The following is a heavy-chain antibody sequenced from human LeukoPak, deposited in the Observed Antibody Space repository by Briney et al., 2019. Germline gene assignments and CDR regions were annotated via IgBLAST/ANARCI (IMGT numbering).Heavy chain of an antibody. CDR2: IIPIFGTA. Sequence: SVKVSCRASGGTFRSYAISWVRQAPGQGLEWMGGIIPIFGTANYAQKFQGRVTITADQSTSTAYMELSSLRYEDTAVYYCARGADLPYYMDVWGKGTTVTVSS. V-gene: IGHV1-69*13. CDR1: GGTFRSYA. CDR3: ARGADLPYYMDV. J-gene: IGHJ6*03.